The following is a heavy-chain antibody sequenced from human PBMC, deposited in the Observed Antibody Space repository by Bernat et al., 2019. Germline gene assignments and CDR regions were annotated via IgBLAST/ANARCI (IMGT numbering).Heavy chain of an antibody. CDR2: ISGSFNYI. V-gene: IGHV3-21*01. J-gene: IGHJ4*02. CDR3: AREAIVGATNKYYFDY. Sequence: EVQLVESGGGLVKPGGSLRLSCAASGFTFSSYSINWVRQVPGKGVEWVSSISGSFNYIYYADSVKGRFTISRDNAKASLYLQMNNLRAEDTAVYYCAREAIVGATNKYYFDYWGQGTLVTVSS. CDR1: GFTFSSYS. D-gene: IGHD1-26*01.